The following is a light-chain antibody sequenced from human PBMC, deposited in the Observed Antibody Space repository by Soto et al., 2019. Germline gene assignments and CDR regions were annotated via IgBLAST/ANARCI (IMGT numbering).Light chain of an antibody. CDR3: QQYHNSPLT. CDR1: QSVSSNY. V-gene: IGKV3-20*01. CDR2: GAS. Sequence: LWRGRGARGLYQGERGPLPCRASQSVSSNYLAWYQQKPGQAPRVLIYGASSRTTGIPDRFSGSGSGTDFTLTISRLEPEEFAVYYCQQYHNSPLTFGQGTKVDIK. J-gene: IGKJ1*01.